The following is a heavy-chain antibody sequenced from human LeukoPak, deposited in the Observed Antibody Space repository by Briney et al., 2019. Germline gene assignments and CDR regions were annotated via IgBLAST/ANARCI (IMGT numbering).Heavy chain of an antibody. V-gene: IGHV4-4*07. CDR1: GGSISSYY. Sequence: SETLSLTCTVSGGSISSYYWSWIRQPAGKGLEWIGRIYTSGSTNYNPSLKSRVTMSVDTSKSQFSLKLSSVTAADTAVYYCARGRYYYGSGSQYNWFDPWGQGTLVTVSS. D-gene: IGHD3-10*01. CDR3: ARGRYYYGSGSQYNWFDP. CDR2: IYTSGST. J-gene: IGHJ5*02.